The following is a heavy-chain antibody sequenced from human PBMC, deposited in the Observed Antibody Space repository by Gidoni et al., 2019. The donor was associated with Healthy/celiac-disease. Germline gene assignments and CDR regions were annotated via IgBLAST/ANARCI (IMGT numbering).Heavy chain of an antibody. CDR2: ISGSGGST. D-gene: IGHD3-3*01. J-gene: IGHJ4*02. V-gene: IGHV3-23*01. CDR1: GLTFGSYA. Sequence: EVQLLESGGGLVQPGGSLRLSCAASGLTFGSYAISWVRQAPGKGLEWVSAISGSGGSTYYADSVKGRFTISRDNSKNTLYLQMNSLRAEDTAVYYCAPLITRSAIDYWGQGTLVTVSS. CDR3: APLITRSAIDY.